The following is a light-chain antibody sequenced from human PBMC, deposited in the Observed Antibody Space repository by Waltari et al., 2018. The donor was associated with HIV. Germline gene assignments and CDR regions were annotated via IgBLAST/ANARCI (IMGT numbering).Light chain of an antibody. V-gene: IGKV1-39*01. CDR2: TAS. CDR3: QQSYETPLT. Sequence: DIQMTQSPSSLSASVGDRVTITCRASQGIAKYIHWYQQKPGKAPQLLITTASTLRGGVPGRFSGSGSGTDFTLTISSLQPEDVSTYYCQQSYETPLTFGGGTKVEIK. J-gene: IGKJ4*01. CDR1: QGIAKY.